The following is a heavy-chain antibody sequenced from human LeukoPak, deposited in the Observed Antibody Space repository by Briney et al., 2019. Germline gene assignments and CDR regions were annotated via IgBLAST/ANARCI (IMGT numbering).Heavy chain of an antibody. CDR3: AKDSRVAGTTWPHFDY. CDR1: GFTFSSFP. CDR2: VSGSGGTT. J-gene: IGHJ4*02. Sequence: GGSLRLSCEASGFTFSSFPMSWVRQPPGKGLEWVSAVSGSGGTTYYADSVMGRFTISRDNSENTLYLQMNSLRAEDTAVYYCAKDSRVAGTTWPHFDYWGQGTLVTVSS. V-gene: IGHV3-23*01. D-gene: IGHD1-1*01.